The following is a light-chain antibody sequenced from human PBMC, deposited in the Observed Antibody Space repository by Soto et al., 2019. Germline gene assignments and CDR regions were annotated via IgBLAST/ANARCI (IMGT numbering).Light chain of an antibody. CDR3: QQLLSYPIT. CDR1: QDFRNS. CDR2: HAS. Sequence: EIKLAQSPSCLCASIGDRFAITCRASQDFRNSLVWYEQKPGRAPKLLXYHASTLQSGVPSRFRGSGSGTEFTLTISSLQPEDFETYYCQQLLSYPITFGQGTRLEIK. J-gene: IGKJ5*01. V-gene: IGKV1-9*01.